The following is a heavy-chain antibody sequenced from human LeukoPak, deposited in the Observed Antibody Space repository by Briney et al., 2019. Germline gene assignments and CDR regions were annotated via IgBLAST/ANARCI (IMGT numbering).Heavy chain of an antibody. D-gene: IGHD4-11*01. Sequence: GGSLRLSCAASGFTFSSYAMHWVRQAPGKGLEWVAVISYDGSNKYYADSVKGRFTISRDNSKNTLYLQMNSLRAEDTAVYHCARDPGNYRNERYYYYMDVWGKGTTVTVSS. V-gene: IGHV3-30*01. J-gene: IGHJ6*03. CDR2: ISYDGSNK. CDR3: ARDPGNYRNERYYYYMDV. CDR1: GFTFSSYA.